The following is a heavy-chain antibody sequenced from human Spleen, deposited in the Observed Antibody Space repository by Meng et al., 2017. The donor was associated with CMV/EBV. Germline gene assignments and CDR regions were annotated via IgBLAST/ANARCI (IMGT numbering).Heavy chain of an antibody. J-gene: IGHJ4*02. D-gene: IGHD3-16*01. Sequence: CGASGCTLSDYYWSWVRQTQGKGLKWIGEINHSGSTNYNPSIKSRVTISVETSKNQISLKLSSVTAADTTVYYYARFPKGGARDYWGRGTLVTVSS. CDR1: GCTLSDYY. CDR3: ARFPKGGARDY. V-gene: IGHV4-34*01. CDR2: INHSGST.